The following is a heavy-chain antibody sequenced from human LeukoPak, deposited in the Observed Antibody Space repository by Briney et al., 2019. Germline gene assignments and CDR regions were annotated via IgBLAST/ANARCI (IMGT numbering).Heavy chain of an antibody. CDR3: ASDVDTAMGGTY. Sequence: SETLSLTCAVYGGSFCGYYWNWIRQPPGKGLEWIGEINHSGSTNYNPSLKSRVTISVDTSKNQFSLKLSSVTAADTAVYYCASDVDTAMGGTYWGQGTLVTVSS. V-gene: IGHV4-34*01. J-gene: IGHJ4*02. CDR1: GGSFCGYY. CDR2: INHSGST. D-gene: IGHD5-18*01.